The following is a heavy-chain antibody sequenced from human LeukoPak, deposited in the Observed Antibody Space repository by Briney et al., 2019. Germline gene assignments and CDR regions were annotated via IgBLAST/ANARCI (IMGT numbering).Heavy chain of an antibody. Sequence: SETLSLTCTVSGGSISSYYWSWIRQPPGKGLEWIGYIYYSGSTNYNPSLKSRVTISVDTSKNQFSLKLSSVTAADTAVHYCARVDGDYIDYWGQGTLVTVSS. V-gene: IGHV4-59*08. CDR2: IYYSGST. CDR3: ARVDGDYIDY. J-gene: IGHJ4*02. CDR1: GGSISSYY. D-gene: IGHD4-17*01.